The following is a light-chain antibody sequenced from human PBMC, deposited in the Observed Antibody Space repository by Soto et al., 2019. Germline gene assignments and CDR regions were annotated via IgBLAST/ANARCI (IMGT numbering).Light chain of an antibody. CDR2: RNT. Sequence: QSVLTQPPSASGTPGQRVTMSCSGSSSNIGRNYVYWYQQVPGTAPTLPIYRNTQRPSWGPDRFSSPKSGTPASLAITGLPSEDEGDYYCAAWYVIMRGQVFGGGTKVTVL. J-gene: IGLJ3*02. CDR1: SSNIGRNY. CDR3: AAWYVIMRGQV. V-gene: IGLV1-47*01.